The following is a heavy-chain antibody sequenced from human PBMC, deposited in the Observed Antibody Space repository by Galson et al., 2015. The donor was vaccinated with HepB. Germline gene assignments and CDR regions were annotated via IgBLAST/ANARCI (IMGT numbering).Heavy chain of an antibody. CDR1: GFTFSNYA. V-gene: IGHV3-23*01. D-gene: IGHD3-16*02. J-gene: IGHJ4*02. Sequence: SLRLSCAASGFTFSNYAMSWVRQAPGQGLEWISVISNSGDTTYYAASERGRFTISRDNSKNTLYLQMTGLRAEDTAVYYCAKDQSDYVWGSYRDGSDYWGQGTLVTVSS. CDR2: ISNSGDTT. CDR3: AKDQSDYVWGSYRDGSDY.